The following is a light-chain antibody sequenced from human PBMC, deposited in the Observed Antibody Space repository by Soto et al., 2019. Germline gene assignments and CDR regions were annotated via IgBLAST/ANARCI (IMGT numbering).Light chain of an antibody. CDR3: SAYTSTSTLV. Sequence: QSVLTQPASVSGSPGQSITISCTGTSSDVGTSNYVSWYQHHPGKAPKLTIYAVSNRPSGVSNRFSGSKSGNTASLTISGLQADDEADYYCSAYTSTSTLVFGTGTKLTVL. CDR2: AVS. CDR1: SSDVGTSNY. V-gene: IGLV2-14*01. J-gene: IGLJ1*01.